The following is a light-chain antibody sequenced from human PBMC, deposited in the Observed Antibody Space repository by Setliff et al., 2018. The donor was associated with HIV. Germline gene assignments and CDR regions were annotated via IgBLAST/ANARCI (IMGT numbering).Light chain of an antibody. J-gene: IGLJ1*01. CDR3: LLYYGTFYV. V-gene: IGLV7-43*01. Sequence: QAVVTQEPSLTVSPGGTVTLTCASSTGAVTSGNFPSWFQQKPGQAPRALIYSSSKKHSWTPARFSGSLLGGKAALTLSGVQPEGEADYYCLLYYGTFYVFGSGTKGTVL. CDR2: SSS. CDR1: TGAVTSGNF.